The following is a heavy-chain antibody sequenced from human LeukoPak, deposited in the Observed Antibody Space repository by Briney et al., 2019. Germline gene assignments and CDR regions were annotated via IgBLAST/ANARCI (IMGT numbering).Heavy chain of an antibody. D-gene: IGHD6-19*01. J-gene: IGHJ4*02. V-gene: IGHV4-59*01. CDR1: GGSISSYY. CDR2: IYYSGST. Sequence: PETLSLTCTVSGGSISSYYWSWIRQPPGKGLEWIGYIYYSGSTNYNPSLKSRVTISVDTSKNQFSLKLSSVTAADTAVYYCARAVAGRFDYWGQGTLVTVSS. CDR3: ARAVAGRFDY.